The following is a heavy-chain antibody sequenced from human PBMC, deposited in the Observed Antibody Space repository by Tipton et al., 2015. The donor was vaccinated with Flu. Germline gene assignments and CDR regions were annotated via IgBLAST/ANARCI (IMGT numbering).Heavy chain of an antibody. V-gene: IGHV3-23*01. CDR1: EFSFSRYS. J-gene: IGHJ4*02. Sequence: SLRLSCAASEFSFSRYSMNWVRQVPGKGLEWVSTISGSGSTTYYSDSVQGRFTISRDNSRNTLYLQMNSLRAEDSALYYCARDDFFCTHGVCSHFMDYWGQGTLVTVSS. CDR3: ARDDFFCTHGVCSHFMDY. CDR2: ISGSGSTT. D-gene: IGHD2-8*01.